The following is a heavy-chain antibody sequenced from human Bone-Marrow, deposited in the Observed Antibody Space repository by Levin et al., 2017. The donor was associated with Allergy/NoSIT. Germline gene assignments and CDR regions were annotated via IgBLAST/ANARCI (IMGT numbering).Heavy chain of an antibody. CDR1: GFTFSDYY. CDR3: ARVDTVFLHMDV. Sequence: PGGSLRLSCAASGFTFSDYYMTWIRQAPGKGLEWVSYINSGGTTIHYADSVKGRFTISRDNAKKSLYLQMNSLRAEDTAVYYCARVDTVFLHMDVWGQGTTVTVSS. CDR2: INSGGTTI. D-gene: IGHD5-18*01. J-gene: IGHJ6*02. V-gene: IGHV3-11*01.